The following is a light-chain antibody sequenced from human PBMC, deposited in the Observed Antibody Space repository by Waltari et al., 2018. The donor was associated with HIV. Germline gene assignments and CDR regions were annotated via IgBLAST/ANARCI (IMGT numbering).Light chain of an antibody. J-gene: IGLJ2*01. Sequence: SSEVTQDPTVSVALGQTVRITCQGDSLRNYFPSWYQQKPGQAPVLVIYGENNRPSGIPDRFSGSTSGNTASLIITGAQAEDEAEYYCNSRDSSGNRLVVSGGGTKLTVL. CDR1: SLRNYF. CDR2: GEN. V-gene: IGLV3-19*01. CDR3: NSRDSSGNRLVV.